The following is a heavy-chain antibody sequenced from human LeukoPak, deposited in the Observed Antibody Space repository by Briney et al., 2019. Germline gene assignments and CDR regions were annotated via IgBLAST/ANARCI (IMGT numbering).Heavy chain of an antibody. CDR3: ARVYYDFWSGTVQNWFDP. V-gene: IGHV1-69*04. CDR2: IIPILGIA. D-gene: IGHD3-3*01. Sequence: SVKVSCKASGGTFSSYAISWVRQAPGQVLEWMGRIIPILGIANYAQKFQGRVTITADKSTSTAYMELSSLRSEDTAVYYCARVYYDFWSGTVQNWFDPWGQGTLVTVSS. CDR1: GGTFSSYA. J-gene: IGHJ5*02.